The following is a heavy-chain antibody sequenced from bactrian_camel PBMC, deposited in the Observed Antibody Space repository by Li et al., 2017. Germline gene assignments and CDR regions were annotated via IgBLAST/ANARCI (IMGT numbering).Heavy chain of an antibody. D-gene: IGHD7*01. J-gene: IGHJ4*01. CDR3: AADSAYKGNWCGLQRWEYND. CDR1: ADIYSNQC. CDR2: NSADGERT. Sequence: HVQLVESGGGSVQVGGSLRLSCVAPADIYSNQCLVWFRQSPGKEREGVADNSADGERTYYADSVEGRFTISQDNAKNTLYLQMANVKPEDTAMYYCAADSAYKGNWCGLQRWEYNDWGQGTQVTVS. V-gene: IGHV3-3*01.